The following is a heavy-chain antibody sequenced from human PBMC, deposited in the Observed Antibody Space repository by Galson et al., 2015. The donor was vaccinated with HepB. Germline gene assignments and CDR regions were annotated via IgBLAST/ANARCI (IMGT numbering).Heavy chain of an antibody. D-gene: IGHD5-18*01. CDR2: VSAYNGDT. CDR3: ARDPIVEYNYGPFHYYGMDV. CDR1: GYIFTSYG. V-gene: IGHV1-18*04. Sequence: SVKVSCKASGYIFTSYGISWVRQAPGQGLEWMGWVSAYNGDTNYAQKFEGRVTMTTDTSTNTAYLELRSLTSDDRAIYYCARDPIVEYNYGPFHYYGMDVWGQGTPVTVSS. J-gene: IGHJ6*02.